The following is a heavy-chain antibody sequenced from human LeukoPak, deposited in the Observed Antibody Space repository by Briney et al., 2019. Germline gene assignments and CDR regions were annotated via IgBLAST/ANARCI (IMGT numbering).Heavy chain of an antibody. CDR3: ARDMWEYSGSYPGSDY. D-gene: IGHD1-26*01. V-gene: IGHV1-2*06. J-gene: IGHJ4*02. CDR2: INPNSGGT. Sequence: GASVKVSCKASGYTFTGYYMHWVRQAPGQGLEWMGRINPNSGGTNYAQKFQGRVTMTRDTSISTAYMELSRLRSDDMAVYYCARDMWEYSGSYPGSDYWGQGTLVTVSS. CDR1: GYTFTGYY.